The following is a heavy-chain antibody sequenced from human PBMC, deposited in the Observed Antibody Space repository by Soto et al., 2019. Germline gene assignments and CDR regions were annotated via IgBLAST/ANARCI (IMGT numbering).Heavy chain of an antibody. D-gene: IGHD3-22*01. CDR2: IYYSGST. CDR1: GGSISSGGYY. J-gene: IGHJ3*02. CDR3: ARVVPFYDSSENAFDI. Sequence: LSLTCTVSGGSISSGGYYWSWIRQHPGKGLEWIGYIYYSGSTYYNPSLKSRVTISVDTSKNQFSLKLSSVTAADTAVYYCARVVPFYDSSENAFDIWGQGTMVTVSS. V-gene: IGHV4-31*03.